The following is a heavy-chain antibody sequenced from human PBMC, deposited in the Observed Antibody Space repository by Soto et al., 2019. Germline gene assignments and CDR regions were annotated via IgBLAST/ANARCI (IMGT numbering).Heavy chain of an antibody. CDR3: ARAGGFNWFDP. CDR1: GFTVSSNY. CDR2: IYRGGST. Sequence: EVQLVESGGGLVQPGGSLRLSCAASGFTVSSNYMSWVRQAPGKGLERVSVIYRGGSTYYADSVKGRLTISRHNSKNTLYLQINSLRSEDTAVYYCARAGGFNWFDPWAQGTLVTVSS. J-gene: IGHJ5*02. V-gene: IGHV3-53*04. D-gene: IGHD5-12*01.